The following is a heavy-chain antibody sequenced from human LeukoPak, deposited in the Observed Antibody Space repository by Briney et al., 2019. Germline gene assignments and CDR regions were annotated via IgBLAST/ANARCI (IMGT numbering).Heavy chain of an antibody. D-gene: IGHD3-22*01. CDR1: GGSISNYY. CDR2: IYASGST. Sequence: SETLSLTCTVSGGSISNYYWSWIRQPAGKGLEWIGRIYASGSTNYNPSLQSRVTMSVDRSKNQFSLKLSSVTAADTAVYYCARMSNYYDTSGYYQSLDYWGQGTLVTVSS. J-gene: IGHJ4*02. CDR3: ARMSNYYDTSGYYQSLDY. V-gene: IGHV4-4*07.